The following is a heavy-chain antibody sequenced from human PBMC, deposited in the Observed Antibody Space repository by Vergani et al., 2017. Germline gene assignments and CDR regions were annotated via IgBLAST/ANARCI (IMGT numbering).Heavy chain of an antibody. CDR1: GYTFTSYD. CDR2: MNPNSGNT. CDR3: ARATSTPRGYCSSTSCYTDYYYYMDV. J-gene: IGHJ6*03. D-gene: IGHD2-2*02. Sequence: QVQLVQSGAEVKKPGASVKVSCKASGYTFTSYDINWLLQATGQGLECMGWMNPNSGNTGYTQKFQGRVTMTRNTSISTAYMVLGSVRSEDTAVYYCARATSTPRGYCSSTSCYTDYYYYMDVWGKGTTVTVSS. V-gene: IGHV1-8*01.